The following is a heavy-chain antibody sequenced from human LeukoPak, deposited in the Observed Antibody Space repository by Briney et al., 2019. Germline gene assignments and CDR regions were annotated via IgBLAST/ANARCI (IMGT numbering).Heavy chain of an antibody. D-gene: IGHD4-17*01. CDR1: GFSISKYA. J-gene: IGHJ6*03. Sequence: QPGRSLRLSCAASGFSISKYAMHWVRQAPGKGLEWVAVISYDGSNKYYADSVKGRFTISRDISKNTVYLQMNSLRAEDTAVYYCARPHLSYGDIRDYYYSYMDVWGKGTTVTVSS. CDR3: ARPHLSYGDIRDYYYSYMDV. V-gene: IGHV3-30*04. CDR2: ISYDGSNK.